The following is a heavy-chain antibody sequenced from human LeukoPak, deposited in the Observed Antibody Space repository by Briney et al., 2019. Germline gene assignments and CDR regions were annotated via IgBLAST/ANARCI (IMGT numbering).Heavy chain of an antibody. Sequence: GASVKVSCKASGGTFSSYAISWVRQAPGQGLEWMGWISAYNGNTNYAQKLQGRVTMTTDTSTSTAYMELRSLRSDDTAVYYCARHRAIGVRGVPWVGPNWFDPWGQGTLVTVSS. CDR2: ISAYNGNT. CDR1: GGTFSSYA. J-gene: IGHJ5*02. D-gene: IGHD3-10*01. V-gene: IGHV1-18*01. CDR3: ARHRAIGVRGVPWVGPNWFDP.